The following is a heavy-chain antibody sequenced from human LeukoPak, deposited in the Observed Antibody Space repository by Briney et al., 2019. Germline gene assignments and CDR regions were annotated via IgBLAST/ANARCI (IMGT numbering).Heavy chain of an antibody. D-gene: IGHD3-22*01. Sequence: PGGSLSLSCAASGFTFSTYWMSWVRQVPGKGLEWVANIKQDGTEKHYVDSVKGRFTISRDNAKNSLYLQMNSLRAEDTAVYYCASDRESSGYYYWGQGTLVTVSS. CDR1: GFTFSTYW. CDR3: ASDRESSGYYY. CDR2: IKQDGTEK. J-gene: IGHJ4*02. V-gene: IGHV3-7*01.